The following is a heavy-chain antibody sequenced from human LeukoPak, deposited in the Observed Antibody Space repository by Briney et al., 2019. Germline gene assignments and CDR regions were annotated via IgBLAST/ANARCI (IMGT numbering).Heavy chain of an antibody. CDR1: GYYFSVYW. J-gene: IGHJ4*02. CDR2: IYPGDSDT. D-gene: IGHD1-26*01. V-gene: IGHV5-51*01. Sequence: GESLKISCKASGYYFSVYWIGWVRQMPGKGLEWMGIIYPGDSDTRYSPSFQGQATISADTSITTAYLQWSSLKASDSAMYYCVRPSDRGATPFDYWGQGTLVTVSS. CDR3: VRPSDRGATPFDY.